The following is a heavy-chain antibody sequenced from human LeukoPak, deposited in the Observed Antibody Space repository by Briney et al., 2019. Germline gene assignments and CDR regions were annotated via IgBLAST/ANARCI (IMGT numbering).Heavy chain of an antibody. CDR3: ARCGSGSYGQDYYYYMDV. CDR1: GYTFTSYY. CDR2: INPSGGST. Sequence: GASVKVSCKASGYTFTSYYMHWVRQAPGQGLEWMGIINPSGGSTSYAQKFQGRVTMTRDMSTSTVYMELSSLRSEDTAVYYCARCGSGSYGQDYYYYMDVWGKGTTVTVSS. J-gene: IGHJ6*03. D-gene: IGHD3-10*01. V-gene: IGHV1-46*01.